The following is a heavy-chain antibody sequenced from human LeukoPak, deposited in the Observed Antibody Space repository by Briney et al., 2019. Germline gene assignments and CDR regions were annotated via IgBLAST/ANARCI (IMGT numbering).Heavy chain of an antibody. D-gene: IGHD6-6*01. CDR3: ASVRGTIDY. V-gene: IGHV3-72*01. J-gene: IGHJ4*02. Sequence: GGSLRLSCAASGFTFSYYAMHWVRQAPGKGLEWVGRIRKKANSDTTEYAASVKGRFTLSRDDSKNSLYLQMNSLISEDTAVYYCASVRGTIDYWGQGTLVTVSS. CDR2: IRKKANSDTT. CDR1: GFTFSYYA.